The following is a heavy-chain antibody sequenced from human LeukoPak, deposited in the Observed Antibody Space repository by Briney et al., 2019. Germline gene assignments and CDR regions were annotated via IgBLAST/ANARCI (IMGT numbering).Heavy chain of an antibody. CDR3: ARASDSSGWYDY. CDR1: GGSISSYY. D-gene: IGHD6-19*01. Sequence: PSETLSLTCTVSGGSISSYYWSWIRQPPGKGLEWIGYIYYNGSTNYNPSLKSRVTISVDTSKNQFSLQLNSVTPEDTAVYYCARASDSSGWYDYWGQGTLVTVSS. CDR2: IYYNGST. V-gene: IGHV4-59*12. J-gene: IGHJ4*02.